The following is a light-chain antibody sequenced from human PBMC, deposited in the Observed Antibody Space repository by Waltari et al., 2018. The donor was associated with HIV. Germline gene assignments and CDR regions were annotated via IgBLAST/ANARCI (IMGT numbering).Light chain of an antibody. CDR3: QQYARSPWT. CDR1: QTGGNTD. V-gene: IGKV3-20*01. Sequence: EIVLTQSPGTLSLSPGERATLSCRASQTGGNTDLAWYQQKPGHGPRLLIYGASSRAADIPDRFSGSGSGTDFTLTIGTLEPEDFAVYYCQQYARSPWTFGQGTKVEIK. J-gene: IGKJ1*01. CDR2: GAS.